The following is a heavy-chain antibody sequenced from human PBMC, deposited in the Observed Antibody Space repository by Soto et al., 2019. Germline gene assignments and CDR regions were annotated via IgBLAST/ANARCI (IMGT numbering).Heavy chain of an antibody. Sequence: QVQLQESGPGLVKPSQTLSLTCTVSGGSISSGGYYWSWIRQHPGKGLEWIGYIYYSGSTYYNPSLKSRLTISVATSKNPLSLKLSSVTVADTAVYYCARVGRVGGGAFDIWGQGTMVTVSS. CDR2: IYYSGST. D-gene: IGHD2-2*01. V-gene: IGHV4-31*03. CDR1: GGSISSGGYY. J-gene: IGHJ3*02. CDR3: ARVGRVGGGAFDI.